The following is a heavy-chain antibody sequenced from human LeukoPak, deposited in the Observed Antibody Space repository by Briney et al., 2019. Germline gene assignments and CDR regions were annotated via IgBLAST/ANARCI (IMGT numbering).Heavy chain of an antibody. V-gene: IGHV3-48*03. J-gene: IGHJ4*02. D-gene: IGHD3-16*01. Sequence: GGSLRLSCAASGFTFSSYEMNWVRQAPGEGLEWVSYISGSGTTIYYADSVRGRFTISRDNAKNSLYLQMNSLRAEDTAVYYCVSAYGGLLDYWGQGTLVTVSS. CDR1: GFTFSSYE. CDR3: VSAYGGLLDY. CDR2: ISGSGTTI.